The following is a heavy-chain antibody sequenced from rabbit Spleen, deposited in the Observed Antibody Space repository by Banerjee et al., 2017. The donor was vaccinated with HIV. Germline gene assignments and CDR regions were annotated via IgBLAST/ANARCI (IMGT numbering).Heavy chain of an antibody. D-gene: IGHD1-1*01. CDR2: IYGGSSGST. J-gene: IGHJ4*01. Sequence: QEQLEESGGDLVKPEGSLTLTCTASGFSFSSSYYMYWVRQAPGKGLEWIGCIYGGSSGSTYYASWAKGRFIMSRTSSTTVTLQMTSLTAADTATYFCARDLVAVIGWNFNLWGPGTLVTVS. CDR1: GFSFSSSYY. V-gene: IGHV1S45*01. CDR3: ARDLVAVIGWNFNL.